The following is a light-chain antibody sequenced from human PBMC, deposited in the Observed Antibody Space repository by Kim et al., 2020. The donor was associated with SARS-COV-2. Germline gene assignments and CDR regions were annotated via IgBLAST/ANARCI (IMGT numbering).Light chain of an antibody. J-gene: IGKJ4*01. V-gene: IGKV1-39*01. CDR3: QQSDSNPLT. CDR2: AAS. CDR1: QSISSY. Sequence: DIQMTQSPSSLSASVGDRVTITCRASQSISSYLNWYQQKPGKAPKLLIYAASSLQSGVPSRFSGSGSGTDFTLTISSLQPEDFATNYCQQSDSNPLTFGGGTKVDIK.